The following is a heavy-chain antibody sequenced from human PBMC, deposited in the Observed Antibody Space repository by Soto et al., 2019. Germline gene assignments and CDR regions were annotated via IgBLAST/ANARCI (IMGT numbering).Heavy chain of an antibody. V-gene: IGHV3-7*05. CDR1: GFTFRTYW. J-gene: IGHJ6*02. CDR2: INQDGSEK. Sequence: EVQLVESGGGLVQPGGSLRLSCGASGFTFRTYWLSWVRQVPGKGLEWVANINQDGSEKNYVDSVKGRFPISRDNAKNSMYIQMSSLRAEAPDLYYCERDGSTSWYSYDYHGMDVWGQGTTVTVSS. CDR3: ERDGSTSWYSYDYHGMDV. D-gene: IGHD5-18*01.